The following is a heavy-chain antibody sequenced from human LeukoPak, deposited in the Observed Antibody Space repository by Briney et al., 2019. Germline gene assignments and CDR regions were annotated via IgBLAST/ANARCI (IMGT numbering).Heavy chain of an antibody. V-gene: IGHV3-23*01. J-gene: IGHJ4*02. CDR2: ISGSGGST. CDR1: GFAFSSYA. D-gene: IGHD6-13*01. CDR3: SGHGSNSY. Sequence: PGGSLRLSCAASGFAFSSYAMSWVRQAPGKGLEWVSAISGSGGSTYYAESVKGRFTISRDNSKNTLYLQMNSLRAEDTALYYASGHGSNSYWGQGTLVTVSS.